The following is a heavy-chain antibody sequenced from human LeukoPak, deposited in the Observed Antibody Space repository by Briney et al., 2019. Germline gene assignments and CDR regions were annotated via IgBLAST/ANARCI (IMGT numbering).Heavy chain of an antibody. CDR2: IRNEANGGTT. Sequence: HAGGSLRLSCTTSGFTFSDYAVSWVRQAPGKGLEWIGFIRNEANGGTTEYAASVKGRFTISRDDSKTIAHLQMSSLKTEDTAVYYCSRFYSSGWASGAFDIWGQGTMVTVSS. D-gene: IGHD3-22*01. J-gene: IGHJ3*02. CDR1: GFTFSDYA. CDR3: SRFYSSGWASGAFDI. V-gene: IGHV3-49*04.